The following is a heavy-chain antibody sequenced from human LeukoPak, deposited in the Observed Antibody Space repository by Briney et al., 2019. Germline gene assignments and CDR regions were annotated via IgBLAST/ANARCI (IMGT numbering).Heavy chain of an antibody. D-gene: IGHD1-1*01. J-gene: IGHJ6*03. Sequence: SETLSLTCTVSGGSISTYYWNWIRQPPGKGLEWIGYVYYSGRTNYNPSLKSRVTISIDTSKSQFSLKLSSVTAADTAVYFCARVSWSPGTSYYYMDVWGKGTTVTVSS. V-gene: IGHV4-59*01. CDR1: GGSISTYY. CDR2: VYYSGRT. CDR3: ARVSWSPGTSYYYMDV.